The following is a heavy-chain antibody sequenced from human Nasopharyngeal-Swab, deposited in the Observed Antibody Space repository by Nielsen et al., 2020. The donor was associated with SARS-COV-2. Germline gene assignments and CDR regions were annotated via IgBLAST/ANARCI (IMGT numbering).Heavy chain of an antibody. J-gene: IGHJ6*02. CDR3: SRGDEGANYYGMDV. V-gene: IGHV4-34*01. Sequence: SETLSLTCAVYGGSFSGYYWNWIRQPPGKGLEWIGEINHGGNTNYNPSLKSRVTILVDTSKNQFSLKLASVTAADTALYYCSRGDEGANYYGMDVWGQGTTGTVSS. CDR2: INHGGNT. D-gene: IGHD3-16*01. CDR1: GGSFSGYY.